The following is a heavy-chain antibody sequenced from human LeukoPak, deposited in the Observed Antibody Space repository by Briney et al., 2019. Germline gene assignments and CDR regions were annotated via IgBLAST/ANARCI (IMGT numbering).Heavy chain of an antibody. D-gene: IGHD5-24*01. CDR3: AKDIQLSA. CDR1: GLNFNDAA. Sequence: TGGSLRLSCAASGLNFNDAAMTWVRQAPGKGLEWVSIIASSGRNTYYTDSVRGRFTISRDNSKKTLSLQMNSLRVEDTAIYYCAKDIQLSAWGLGTMVTVSS. J-gene: IGHJ3*01. CDR2: IASSGRNT. V-gene: IGHV3-23*01.